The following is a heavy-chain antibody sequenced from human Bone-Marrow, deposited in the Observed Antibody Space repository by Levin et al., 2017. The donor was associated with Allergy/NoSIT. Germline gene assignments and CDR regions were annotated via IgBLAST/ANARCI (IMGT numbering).Heavy chain of an antibody. Sequence: PEASVKVSCKASGYTFTGYYMHWVRQAPGQGLEWMGWINPNSGGTNYAQKFQGRVTMTRDTSISTAYMELSRLRSDDTAVYYCAREASYSPPAFDYWGQGTLVTVSS. CDR1: GYTFTGYY. V-gene: IGHV1-2*02. J-gene: IGHJ4*02. D-gene: IGHD2-15*01. CDR3: AREASYSPPAFDY. CDR2: INPNSGGT.